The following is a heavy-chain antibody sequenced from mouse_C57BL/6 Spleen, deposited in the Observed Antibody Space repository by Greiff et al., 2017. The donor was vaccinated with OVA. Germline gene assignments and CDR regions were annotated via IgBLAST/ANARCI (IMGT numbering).Heavy chain of an antibody. J-gene: IGHJ4*01. CDR3: ATDSSSYDAMDY. D-gene: IGHD1-1*01. V-gene: IGHV1-20*01. CDR2: INPYNGDT. CDR1: GYSFTGYF. Sequence: VHVKQSGPELVKPGDSVKISCKASGYSFTGYFMNWVMQSHGKSLEWIGRINPYNGDTFYNQKFKGKATLTVDKSSSTAHMELRSLTSEDSAVYYCATDSSSYDAMDYWGQGTSVTVSS.